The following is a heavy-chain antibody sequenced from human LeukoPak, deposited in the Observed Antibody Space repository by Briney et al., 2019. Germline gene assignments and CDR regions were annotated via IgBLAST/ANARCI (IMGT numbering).Heavy chain of an antibody. V-gene: IGHV1-69*06. CDR1: GGTFSSYA. D-gene: IGHD3-9*01. CDR3: ARDRTIDDILTLDY. Sequence: SVKISCKASGGTFSSYAISGVLQAPGQRLEWMVGIIPIFDTANYAQKFQGRVTITADKSTSTAYMELSSLRSEDKAVYYCARDRTIDDILTLDYWGQGTLVTVSS. J-gene: IGHJ4*02. CDR2: IIPIFDTA.